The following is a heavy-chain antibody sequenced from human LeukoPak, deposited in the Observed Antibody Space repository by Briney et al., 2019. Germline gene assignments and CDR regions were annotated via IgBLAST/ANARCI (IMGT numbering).Heavy chain of an antibody. J-gene: IGHJ4*02. D-gene: IGHD2-15*01. V-gene: IGHV3-21*01. CDR1: GFTFSSSS. CDR2: ISSSGTHI. CDR3: ARTCSGGSCYPAAFDY. Sequence: GGSLRLSCEASGFTFSSSSMNWVRQAPGKGLEWVSSISSSGTHIYYADSVRGRFTISRDNAKNSLYLQMNSLRADDTAVYFCARTCSGGSCYPAAFDYWGQGTLVTVSS.